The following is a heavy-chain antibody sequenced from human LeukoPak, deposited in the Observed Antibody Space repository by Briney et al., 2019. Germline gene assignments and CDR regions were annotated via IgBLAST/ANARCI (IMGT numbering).Heavy chain of an antibody. CDR2: INPNSGGT. D-gene: IGHD3-22*01. Sequence: GASVKVSCKASGYTFTGYYMHWVRQAPGQGLEWMGRINPNSGGTNYAQKFQGRVTMTRDTSISTAYMELRSLRSDDTAVYYCAREDSSGYYYQLDYWGQGTLVTVSS. J-gene: IGHJ4*02. CDR1: GYTFTGYY. V-gene: IGHV1-2*06. CDR3: AREDSSGYYYQLDY.